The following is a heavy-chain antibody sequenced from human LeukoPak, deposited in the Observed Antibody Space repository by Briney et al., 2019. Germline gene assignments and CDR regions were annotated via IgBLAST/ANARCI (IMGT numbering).Heavy chain of an antibody. D-gene: IGHD3-10*01. V-gene: IGHV3-30*18. CDR3: AKDSRNPPRWFGELCDY. J-gene: IGHJ4*02. CDR2: ISYDGSNK. CDR1: GFTFSSYG. Sequence: PGRSLRLSCAASGFTFSSYGMHWVRQAPGKGLEWVAVISYDGSNKYYADSVKGRFTISRDNSKNTLYLQMNSLRAEDTAVYYCAKDSRNPPRWFGELCDYWGQGTLVTVSS.